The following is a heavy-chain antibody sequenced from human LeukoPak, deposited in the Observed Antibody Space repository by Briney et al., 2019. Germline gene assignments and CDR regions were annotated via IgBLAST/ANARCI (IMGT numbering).Heavy chain of an antibody. D-gene: IGHD2-21*02. V-gene: IGHV3-30*03. CDR1: GFTFSSYG. CDR2: ISYDGSNK. J-gene: IGHJ4*02. CDR3: ARGGSDCGGDCYLDY. Sequence: PGGSLRLSCAASGFTFSSYGMHWVRQAPGKGLEWVAVISYDGSNKYYADSVKGRFTISRDNSKNTLYLQMSSLRAEDTAVYYCARGGSDCGGDCYLDYWGQGTLVTVSS.